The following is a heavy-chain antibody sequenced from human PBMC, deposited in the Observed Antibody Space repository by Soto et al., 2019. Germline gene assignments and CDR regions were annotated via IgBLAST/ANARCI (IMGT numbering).Heavy chain of an antibody. J-gene: IGHJ4*02. V-gene: IGHV1-69*13. CDR3: ATSLEVGATRTLAY. D-gene: IGHD1-26*01. Sequence: SVKVSCKASGGTFSSYAISWVRQAPGQGLEWMGGIIPIFGTANYAQKFQGRVTITADESTSTAYMELSSLRSEDTAVYYCATSLEVGATRTLAYWGQGTQVTVSS. CDR1: GGTFSSYA. CDR2: IIPIFGTA.